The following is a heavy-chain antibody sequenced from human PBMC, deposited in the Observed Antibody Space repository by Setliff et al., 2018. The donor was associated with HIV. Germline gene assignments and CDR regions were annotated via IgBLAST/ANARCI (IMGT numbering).Heavy chain of an antibody. Sequence: PSETLSLTCTVSGGSISTYYWSWIRQPPGEGLEWIGYVYTSGSTRYNPSFKSRVTISLATAKNQFSLNLSSVTAADTAVYYCARLDCSSSSGFVDYWGQGTLVTVSS. V-gene: IGHV4-4*09. D-gene: IGHD2-2*01. J-gene: IGHJ4*02. CDR2: VYTSGST. CDR1: GGSISTYY. CDR3: ARLDCSSSSGFVDY.